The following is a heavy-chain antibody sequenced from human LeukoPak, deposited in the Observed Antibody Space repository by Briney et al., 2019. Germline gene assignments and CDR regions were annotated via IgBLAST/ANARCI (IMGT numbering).Heavy chain of an antibody. J-gene: IGHJ6*02. CDR2: INHSGST. D-gene: IGHD2-2*01. CDR3: ARSDYIVVVPAAIRPGMDV. CDR1: GGSFSGYY. Sequence: SETLSLTCAVYGGSFSGYYWSWIRQPPGKGLEWIGEINHSGSTNYNPSLKSRVTISVDTSKNQFSLELSSVTAAVTAVYYCARSDYIVVVPAAIRPGMDVWGQGTTVTVSS. V-gene: IGHV4-34*01.